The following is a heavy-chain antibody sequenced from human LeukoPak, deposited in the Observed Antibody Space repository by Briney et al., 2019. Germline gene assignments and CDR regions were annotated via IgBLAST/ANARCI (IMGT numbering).Heavy chain of an antibody. CDR2: ISGRSSTI. D-gene: IGHD1-26*01. CDR1: GFTFNRYG. Sequence: GGSLRLSCAASGFTFNRYGMHWVRQAPGKGLEWVSYISGRSSTIYYADSVKGRFTISRDNAKNSMYLQMNSLRAEDTAVYYCARDRIKSGSYYFDYWGQGTLVTVSS. J-gene: IGHJ4*02. V-gene: IGHV3-48*01. CDR3: ARDRIKSGSYYFDY.